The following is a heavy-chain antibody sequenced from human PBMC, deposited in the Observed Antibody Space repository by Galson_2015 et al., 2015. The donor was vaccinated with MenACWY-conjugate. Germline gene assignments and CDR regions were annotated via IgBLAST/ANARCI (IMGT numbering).Heavy chain of an antibody. J-gene: IGHJ4*02. CDR3: ARGQAPDYYDFDY. D-gene: IGHD3-22*01. CDR1: GFTFSTFL. V-gene: IGHV3-21*01. Sequence: SLRLSCAASGFTFSTFLMNWVRQAPGKGLEWVSTISSSGAYIYYADSVKGRFTVSRDNTKQTLSLQMDSLTVDDTAVYYCARGQAPDYYDFDYWGQGTFVTVSS. CDR2: ISSSGAYI.